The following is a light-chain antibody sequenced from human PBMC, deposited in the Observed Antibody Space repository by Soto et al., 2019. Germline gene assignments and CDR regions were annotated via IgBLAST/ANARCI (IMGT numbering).Light chain of an antibody. J-gene: IGKJ4*01. Sequence: IVMTQSPATLSVSPGERSTFSCRASQNIRTNLAWYQQKPGQAPRLLIYDASTRATGIPDRFSGSGSGTDFTLTISRLEPEDFAVYYCQQYGSSPLTFGGGTKVDIK. CDR2: DAS. CDR1: QNIRTN. V-gene: IGKV3-20*01. CDR3: QQYGSSPLT.